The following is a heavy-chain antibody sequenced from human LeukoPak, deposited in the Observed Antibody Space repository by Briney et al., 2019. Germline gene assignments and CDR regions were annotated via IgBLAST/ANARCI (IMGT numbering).Heavy chain of an antibody. Sequence: PGGSLRLSCAASGFMFNSYGMNWVRQAPGKGLEWVAVISYDGSNKYYADSVKGRFTISRDNSKNTLYLQMNSLRAEDTAVYYCARGGSHDDYGDYLTFDYWGQGTLVTVSS. CDR3: ARGGSHDDYGDYLTFDY. D-gene: IGHD4-17*01. J-gene: IGHJ4*02. V-gene: IGHV3-30*19. CDR1: GFMFNSYG. CDR2: ISYDGSNK.